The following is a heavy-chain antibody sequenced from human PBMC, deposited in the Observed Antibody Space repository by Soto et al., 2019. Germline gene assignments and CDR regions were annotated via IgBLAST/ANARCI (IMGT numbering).Heavy chain of an antibody. CDR1: GYTFTTYD. J-gene: IGHJ6*02. Sequence: ASVKVSCKASGYTFTTYDINWVRQATGQGLEWMGWMNPNSGNTAYAQKFQGRVTMTRNTSISTAYMELSSLRSEDTAVYYCARTPVVVSIRQVDYYYYGMDVWGQGTTVTVS. CDR2: MNPNSGNT. D-gene: IGHD2-2*01. V-gene: IGHV1-8*01. CDR3: ARTPVVVSIRQVDYYYYGMDV.